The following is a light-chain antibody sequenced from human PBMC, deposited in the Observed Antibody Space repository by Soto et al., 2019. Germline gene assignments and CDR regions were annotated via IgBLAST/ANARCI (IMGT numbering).Light chain of an antibody. V-gene: IGLV1-40*01. CDR2: GNT. J-gene: IGLJ1*01. Sequence: QSALAQPPSVSGAPGQRVTISCTGSSSNIGAGYDVHWYQQLPGTAPKLLIYGNTHRPSGVPDRFSGSKSGTSASLAITGLQAVDEADYYCQSYDRSLSGSGVFGTGTKATVL. CDR1: SSNIGAGYD. CDR3: QSYDRSLSGSGV.